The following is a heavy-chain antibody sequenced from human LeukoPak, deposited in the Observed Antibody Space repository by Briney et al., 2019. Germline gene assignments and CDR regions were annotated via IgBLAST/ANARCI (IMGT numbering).Heavy chain of an antibody. Sequence: SQTLSLTCTVSGGSISSGSYYWSWIRQPAGKGLEWIGRIYTSGSTNYNPSLKSRVTISVDTSKNQFSLKLSSVTAADTAVYYCASERRGSYYYFDYWGQGTLVTVSS. D-gene: IGHD1-26*01. CDR1: GGSISSGSYY. CDR3: ASERRGSYYYFDY. CDR2: IYTSGST. V-gene: IGHV4-61*02. J-gene: IGHJ4*02.